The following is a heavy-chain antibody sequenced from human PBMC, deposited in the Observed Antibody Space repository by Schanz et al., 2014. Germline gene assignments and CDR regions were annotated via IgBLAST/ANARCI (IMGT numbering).Heavy chain of an antibody. J-gene: IGHJ4*02. CDR2: INGNGGIT. D-gene: IGHD3-9*01. CDR1: GFTVSNSY. V-gene: IGHV3-23*04. CDR3: AYYDVLTGFDY. Sequence: EVQLVDSGGGLVQPGGSLRLSCAASGFTVSNSYIHWVRQAPGKGLEWVSAINGNGGITYYADPVKGRFTISRDNSKNTLYLQMKSLRAEDTAVYYCAYYDVLTGFDYWGQGTQVTVSS.